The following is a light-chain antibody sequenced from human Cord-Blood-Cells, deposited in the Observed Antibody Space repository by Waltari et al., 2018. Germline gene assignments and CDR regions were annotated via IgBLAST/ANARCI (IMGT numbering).Light chain of an antibody. CDR2: DVS. Sequence: PGQSITISCPGTSSDVGGYNYVSWYQQHPGKATKLMIYDVSNRPSGVSNRFSGSKSGNTASLTISGLQAEDEADYYCSSYTSSSTVVFGGGTKLTVL. CDR3: SSYTSSSTVV. J-gene: IGLJ2*01. V-gene: IGLV2-14*04. CDR1: SSDVGGYNY.